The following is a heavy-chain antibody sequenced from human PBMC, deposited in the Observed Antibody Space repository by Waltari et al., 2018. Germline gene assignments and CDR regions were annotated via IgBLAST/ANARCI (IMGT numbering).Heavy chain of an antibody. CDR2: IYRVGST. D-gene: IGHD3-10*01. Sequence: EVQLVETGGGLIQPGGSLRLSCAASGFTVSSNYMSWVRQAPGKGLEWVSVIYRVGSTYYADSVKGRFTISRDNSKNTLYLQMNSLRAEDTAVYYCARVGFGELRDYWGQGTLVTVSS. CDR1: GFTVSSNY. V-gene: IGHV3-53*02. CDR3: ARVGFGELRDY. J-gene: IGHJ4*02.